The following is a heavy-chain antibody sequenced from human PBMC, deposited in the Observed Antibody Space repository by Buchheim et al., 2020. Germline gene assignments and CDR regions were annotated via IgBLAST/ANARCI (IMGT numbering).Heavy chain of an antibody. D-gene: IGHD6-19*01. CDR2: INHSGST. Sequence: QVQLQESGPGLVKPSQTLSLTCAVYGGSFSGYYWSWIRQPPGKGLEWIGEINHSGSTNYNPSLKSRVTISVDTSKNQFSLKLSSVTAADTAVYYCARRIRYSSDFFWGQGTL. J-gene: IGHJ4*02. V-gene: IGHV4-34*09. CDR3: ARRIRYSSDFF. CDR1: GGSFSGYY.